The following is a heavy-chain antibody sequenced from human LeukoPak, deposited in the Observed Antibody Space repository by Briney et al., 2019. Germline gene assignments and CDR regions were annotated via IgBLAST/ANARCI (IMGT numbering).Heavy chain of an antibody. V-gene: IGHV4-39*07. CDR2: IYDSGST. D-gene: IGHD3-10*01. CDR1: GASISGSGYY. J-gene: IGHJ4*02. Sequence: PSETLSLTCTVSGASISGSGYYWGWIRQPPGKGLEWIGNIYDSGSTYYNASLQSRVTISVDTSKNQFSLKLSSVTAADTALYYCARAKHYYGSGGYYRGYFDYWAQGTLVTVSS. CDR3: ARAKHYYGSGGYYRGYFDY.